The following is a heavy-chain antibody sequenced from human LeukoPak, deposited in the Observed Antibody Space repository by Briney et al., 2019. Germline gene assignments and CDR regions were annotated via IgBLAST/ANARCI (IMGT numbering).Heavy chain of an antibody. Sequence: PGRSLRLSCAASGFTFDDYGMHWVRQAPGKGLEWVSGISWNSGSIGYADSVEGRFTISRDNAKNSLYLQMNSLRAEDTASYYCAKAPRGNDDYFDYWGQGTLVTVSS. J-gene: IGHJ4*02. D-gene: IGHD3-16*01. V-gene: IGHV3-9*01. CDR1: GFTFDDYG. CDR2: ISWNSGSI. CDR3: AKAPRGNDDYFDY.